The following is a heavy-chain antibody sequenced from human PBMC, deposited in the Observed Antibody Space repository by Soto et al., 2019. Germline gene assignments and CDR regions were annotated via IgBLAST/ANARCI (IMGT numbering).Heavy chain of an antibody. J-gene: IGHJ6*02. CDR3: ARHGDTAMSRTPYGMDV. CDR1: GGSISSSSYY. V-gene: IGHV4-39*01. CDR2: IYYSGST. Sequence: SETLSLTCTVSGGSISSSSYYWGWIRQPPGKGLEWIGSIYYSGSTYYNPSLKSRVTISVDTSKNQFSLRLSSVTAADTAVYYCARHGDTAMSRTPYGMDVWGQGTTVTVSS. D-gene: IGHD5-18*01.